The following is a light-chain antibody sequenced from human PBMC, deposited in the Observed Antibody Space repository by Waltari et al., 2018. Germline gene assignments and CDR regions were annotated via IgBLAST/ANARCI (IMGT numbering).Light chain of an antibody. V-gene: IGKV1-8*01. Sequence: AIRMTQSPSSFSASTGDSVTITCRASQGMSSYLAWYQQKPGKAPKLLIYAASTGQSGVPSRFSGSGSGTDFTLTISCLQSEDFATYYCQQYYSYPLTFGGGTKVEIK. CDR3: QQYYSYPLT. J-gene: IGKJ4*01. CDR2: AAS. CDR1: QGMSSY.